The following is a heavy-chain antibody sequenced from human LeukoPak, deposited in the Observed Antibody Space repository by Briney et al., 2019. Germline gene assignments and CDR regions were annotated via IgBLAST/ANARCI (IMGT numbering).Heavy chain of an antibody. CDR1: GFTFSSYS. Sequence: GGSLRLSCAASGFTFSSYSMNWVRQAPGKGLEWVSSISSSSSFIYYADSVKGRFTISRDNAKNSLYLQMNSLRAEDTAVYYCARDGYYGSGSYSYYYGMDVWGKGTTVTVSS. CDR3: ARDGYYGSGSYSYYYGMDV. D-gene: IGHD3-10*01. V-gene: IGHV3-21*01. J-gene: IGHJ6*04. CDR2: ISSSSSFI.